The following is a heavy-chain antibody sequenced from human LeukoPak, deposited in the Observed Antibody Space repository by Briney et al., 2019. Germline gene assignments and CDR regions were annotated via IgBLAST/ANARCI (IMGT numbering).Heavy chain of an antibody. V-gene: IGHV3-48*01. CDR1: GFTFSSYS. J-gene: IGHJ4*02. CDR2: ISISASTI. Sequence: GGSLRLSCAGSGFTFSSYSMSWVRQAPGKGLEWDSYISISASTIDYADSVKGRFTISRDNSKNTLYLQMNSLRAEDTAVYYCAKGSTRMCGDCYPYWGQGTLVTVSS. CDR3: AKGSTRMCGDCYPY. D-gene: IGHD2-21*02.